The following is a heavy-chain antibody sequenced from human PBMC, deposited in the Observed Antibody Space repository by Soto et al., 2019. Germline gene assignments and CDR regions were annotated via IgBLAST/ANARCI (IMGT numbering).Heavy chain of an antibody. CDR3: ARDRNIVATIYNYYGMDV. CDR1: GGTLSSYA. Sequence: SVKVSCKASGGTLSSYAISWVRQAPGQGLEWMGGIIPIFGTANYAQKFQGRVTITADESTSTAYMELSSLRSEDTAVYYCARDRNIVATIYNYYGMDVWGQGTTVTVSS. D-gene: IGHD5-12*01. J-gene: IGHJ6*02. CDR2: IIPIFGTA. V-gene: IGHV1-69*13.